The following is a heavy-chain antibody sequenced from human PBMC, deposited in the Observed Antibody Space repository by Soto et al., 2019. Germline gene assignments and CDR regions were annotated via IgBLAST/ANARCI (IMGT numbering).Heavy chain of an antibody. D-gene: IGHD3-10*01. CDR2: ISQSGGTT. CDR3: AKYSGNSGGYRVRPYYYYYCMDV. V-gene: IGHV3-23*01. Sequence: VQLLESGGGLVQPGGSLRVSCAASGFTFGSYAMSWVRQAPGKGLEWVPTISQSGGTTYYADSVKGRFTLSRDNSKNTLYLQMNSLRAEDTAVYYCAKYSGNSGGYRVRPYYYYYCMDVWGKGTTVTVSS. J-gene: IGHJ6*03. CDR1: GFTFGSYA.